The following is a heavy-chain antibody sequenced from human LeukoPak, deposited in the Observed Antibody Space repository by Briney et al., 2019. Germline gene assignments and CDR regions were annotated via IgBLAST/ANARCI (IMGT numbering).Heavy chain of an antibody. CDR3: ARHQPRDGYNFLDY. J-gene: IGHJ4*02. V-gene: IGHV4-4*09. D-gene: IGHD5-24*01. CDR1: GGSISSYY. CDR2: IYTSGST. Sequence: SETLSLTCTVSGGSISSYYWSWIRQPPGKGLEWIGYIYTSGSTNYNPSLKSRVTISVDTSKNQFSLKLSPVTAADTAVYYCARHQPRDGYNFLDYWGQGTLVTVSS.